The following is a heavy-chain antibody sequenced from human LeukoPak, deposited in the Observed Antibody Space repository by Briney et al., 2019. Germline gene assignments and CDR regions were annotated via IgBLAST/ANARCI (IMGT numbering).Heavy chain of an antibody. Sequence: SVKVSCKAPGGTFSSYAINWVRQAPGQGLEWMGGIIPIFGTANYAQKFQGRVTITADESTSTAYMELSSLRSEDTAVYYCAGDPAGYSYGLGLCYWGQGTLVNVSS. CDR1: GGTFSSYA. D-gene: IGHD5-18*01. CDR3: AGDPAGYSYGLGLCY. J-gene: IGHJ4*02. V-gene: IGHV1-69*13. CDR2: IIPIFGTA.